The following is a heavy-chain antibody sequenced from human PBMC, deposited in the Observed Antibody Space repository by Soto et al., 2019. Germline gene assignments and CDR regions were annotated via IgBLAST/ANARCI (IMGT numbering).Heavy chain of an antibody. CDR3: ARGPSSLTRFDY. CDR1: GFTFSSYA. CDR2: ISYDGSNK. J-gene: IGHJ4*02. V-gene: IGHV3-30-3*01. Sequence: GGSLRLCCAASGFTFSSYAMHWVRQAPGKGLEWVAVISYDGSNKYYADSVKGRFTISRDNSKNTLYLQMNSLRGEDTAVYYCARGPSSLTRFDYWGQGTLVSV. D-gene: IGHD2-2*01.